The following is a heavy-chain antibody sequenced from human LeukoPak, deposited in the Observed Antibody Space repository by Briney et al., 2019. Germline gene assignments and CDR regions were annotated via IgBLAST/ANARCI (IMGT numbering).Heavy chain of an antibody. CDR1: RFTFSDYY. V-gene: IGHV3-11*01. CDR2: ISSSGSTI. D-gene: IGHD2-15*01. Sequence: GGSLRLSCAASRFTFSDYYMSWIRQAPGKGLEWVSYISSSGSTIFYADSVKGRFTISRDNAKHSLYLQVNSLRAEDTAVYYCARVVYCSGGSCHIFAFDIWGQGTMVTVSS. J-gene: IGHJ3*02. CDR3: ARVVYCSGGSCHIFAFDI.